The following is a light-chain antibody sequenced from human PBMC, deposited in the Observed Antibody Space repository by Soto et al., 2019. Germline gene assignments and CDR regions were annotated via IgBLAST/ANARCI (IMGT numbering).Light chain of an antibody. CDR1: SSDVGGYNY. J-gene: IGLJ1*01. Sequence: QSALTQPRSVSGYPGQSVTISCTGTSSDVGGYNYVSWYQQHPGKAPKLMIYDVSKRPSGVPDRFSGSKSGNTASLTISGLQAEDEADYYCCSYAGSYTPLYVFGTGTKLTVL. CDR3: CSYAGSYTPLYV. V-gene: IGLV2-11*01. CDR2: DVS.